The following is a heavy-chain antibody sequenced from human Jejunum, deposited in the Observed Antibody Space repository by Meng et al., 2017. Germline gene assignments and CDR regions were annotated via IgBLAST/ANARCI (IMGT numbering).Heavy chain of an antibody. D-gene: IGHD3-10*02. CDR1: GGAIESKNW. J-gene: IGHJ2*01. V-gene: IGHV4-4*02. CDR2: VYHSGST. CDR3: ARADYVRYFDL. Sequence: QLREPGPGLGKPTETLSLTCAVSGGAIESKNWWTGTRQPPGQGMEWIGEVYHSGSTHYNPSLQSRVTISIDNSKNRFSLSLNSVTAADTAIYYCARADYVRYFDLWGRGTLVTVSS.